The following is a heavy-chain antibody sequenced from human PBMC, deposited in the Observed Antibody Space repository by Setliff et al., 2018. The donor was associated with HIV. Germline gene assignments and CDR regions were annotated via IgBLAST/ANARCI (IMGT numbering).Heavy chain of an antibody. V-gene: IGHV4-38-2*01. CDR2: MFRTGTS. Sequence: SETLSLTCAVSGYSIRSGYYWGWIRQSPGKGLEWIGTMFRTGTSYYNPSPTSRVTIPQDTSKNQFSLELTSVTAADTAVYYCATVDGTRYLDYWGQGKLVTVSS. J-gene: IGHJ4*02. CDR1: GYSIRSGYY. D-gene: IGHD1-1*01. CDR3: ATVDGTRYLDY.